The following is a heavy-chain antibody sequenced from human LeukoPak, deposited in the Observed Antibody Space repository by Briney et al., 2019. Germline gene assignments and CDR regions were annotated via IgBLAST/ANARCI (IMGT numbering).Heavy chain of an antibody. Sequence: GGSLRLSCAASGITFSSYSMNWVRQAPGKGLEWVSSISSSSNYIYYADSVKGRFTISRDNAKNSLYLQMNSLRAEDTAVYYCARWGPNTSGFDYWGQGTLVTVSS. CDR2: ISSSSNYI. CDR3: ARWGPNTSGFDY. V-gene: IGHV3-21*04. D-gene: IGHD6-19*01. CDR1: GITFSSYS. J-gene: IGHJ4*02.